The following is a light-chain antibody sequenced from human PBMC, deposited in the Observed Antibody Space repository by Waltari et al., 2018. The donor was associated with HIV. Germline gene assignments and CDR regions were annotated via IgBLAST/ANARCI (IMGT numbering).Light chain of an antibody. Sequence: EIVLTQSPGTLSSSPGERATLSCRASQSFSSNYLAWYQQKPGQAPRLLIYGASNRATGIPDRFSGSGSGTDFTLTISRLEPEDFAVDYCQRYGSSFGQGTKLEIK. J-gene: IGKJ2*01. CDR3: QRYGSS. CDR1: QSFSSNY. CDR2: GAS. V-gene: IGKV3-20*01.